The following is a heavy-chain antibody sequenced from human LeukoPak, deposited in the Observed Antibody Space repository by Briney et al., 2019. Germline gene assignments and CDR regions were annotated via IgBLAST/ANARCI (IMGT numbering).Heavy chain of an antibody. CDR3: ARTYYDILTGYNPYFDY. Sequence: GGSLRLSCAASGFTFSSYSMNWVRQAPGKGLEWVSSISSSSSYIYSADSVKGRFTISRDNAKNFLYLQMNGLRAEDTAVYYCARTYYDILTGYNPYFDYWGQGILVTVSS. CDR1: GFTFSSYS. D-gene: IGHD3-9*01. V-gene: IGHV3-21*01. J-gene: IGHJ4*02. CDR2: ISSSSSYI.